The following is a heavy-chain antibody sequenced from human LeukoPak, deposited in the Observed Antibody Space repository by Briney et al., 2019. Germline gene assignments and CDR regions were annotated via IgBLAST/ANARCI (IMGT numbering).Heavy chain of an antibody. J-gene: IGHJ4*02. CDR2: INHSGST. CDR3: ARGGLPTYYDILTGYYPSRHPPDY. V-gene: IGHV4-34*01. Sequence: PSETLSLTCAVYGGSFSGYYWSWIRQPPGKGLEWIGEINHSGSTNYNPSLRSRVTISVDTSKNQFSLKLSSVTAADTAVYYCARGGLPTYYDILTGYYPSRHPPDYWGQGTLVTVSS. CDR1: GGSFSGYY. D-gene: IGHD3-9*01.